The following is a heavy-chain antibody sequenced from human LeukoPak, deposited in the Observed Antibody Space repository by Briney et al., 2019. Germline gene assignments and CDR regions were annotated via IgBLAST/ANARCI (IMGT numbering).Heavy chain of an antibody. CDR3: ARRPGGSYYMDV. D-gene: IGHD1-1*01. J-gene: IGHJ6*03. V-gene: IGHV4-39*01. CDR1: GGSISSSSYY. CDR2: MFYSGST. Sequence: AETLSLTCTVSGGSISSSSYYWGWIRQPPGKGLEGIGSMFYSGSTYYNPSLKSRVSISLDTSKNQFSLKLSSVTAADTAVYYCARRPGGSYYMDVWGKGTTVTVSS.